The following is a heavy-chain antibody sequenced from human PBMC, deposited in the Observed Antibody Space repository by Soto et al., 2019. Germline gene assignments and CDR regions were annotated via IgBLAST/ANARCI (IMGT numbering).Heavy chain of an antibody. D-gene: IGHD2-21*02. CDR2: ISAYNGNT. J-gene: IGHJ6*02. Sequence: ASVKVSCKASGYTFTSYGISWVRRAPGQGLEWMGWISAYNGNTNYAQKLQGRVTMTTDTSTSTAYMELRSLRSDDTAVYYCARGAAYCGGDCYPTYGMDVWGQGTTVTVSS. CDR1: GYTFTSYG. V-gene: IGHV1-18*01. CDR3: ARGAAYCGGDCYPTYGMDV.